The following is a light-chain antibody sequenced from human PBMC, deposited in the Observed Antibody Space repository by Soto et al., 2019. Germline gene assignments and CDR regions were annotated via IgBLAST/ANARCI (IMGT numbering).Light chain of an antibody. CDR2: GNN. J-gene: IGLJ2*01. Sequence: QSVLTQPPSVSGAPGQGVTISCTGSSSNLGAGHDVHWCQQLPGTAPQLLIYGNNNRPSGVPDRFSASKSGTSASLAITGLQAADEAEYYCQSYDSSLSSSVFGGGTTLTVL. CDR3: QSYDSSLSSSV. V-gene: IGLV1-40*01. CDR1: SSNLGAGHD.